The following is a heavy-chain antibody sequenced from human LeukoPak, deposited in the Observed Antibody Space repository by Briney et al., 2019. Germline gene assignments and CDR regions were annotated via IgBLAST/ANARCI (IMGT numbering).Heavy chain of an antibody. CDR2: INSDGSST. CDR1: GFTFSSYW. Sequence: GGSLRLSCAASGFTFSSYWMHWVRQAPGKGLVWVSHINSDGSSTNYADSVKGRFTISRDNTKNTLYLQMNSLRAEDTAVYYCARTGIAARPTVWFDPWGQGTLVTVSS. CDR3: ARTGIAARPTVWFDP. J-gene: IGHJ5*02. D-gene: IGHD6-6*01. V-gene: IGHV3-74*01.